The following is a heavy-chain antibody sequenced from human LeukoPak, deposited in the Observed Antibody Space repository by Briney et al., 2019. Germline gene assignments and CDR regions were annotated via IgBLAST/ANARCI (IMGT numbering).Heavy chain of an antibody. J-gene: IGHJ4*02. CDR3: ARAYGGNSREDY. Sequence: GGSLRLSCAASGFTVSRNYMSWVRQAPGKGLEWVSVIYSGGSTYYADSVKGRFTISRDNSKNTLYLQMNSLKAEDTAVYYCARAYGGNSREDYWGQGTLVTVSS. CDR2: IYSGGST. V-gene: IGHV3-53*01. D-gene: IGHD4-23*01. CDR1: GFTVSRNY.